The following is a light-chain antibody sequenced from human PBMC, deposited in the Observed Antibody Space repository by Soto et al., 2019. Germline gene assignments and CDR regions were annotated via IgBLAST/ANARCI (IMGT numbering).Light chain of an antibody. CDR2: AAS. Sequence: DIQMTQSPSSVSASVGDRVTITCRASQGISSWLAWYQHKPGNAPKLLIYAASSLQGGVPSRFSGSGSGTDFTLTITSLQPEDSATYYCHQSNSFPYTFGQGTKLEI. J-gene: IGKJ2*01. CDR1: QGISSW. CDR3: HQSNSFPYT. V-gene: IGKV1-12*01.